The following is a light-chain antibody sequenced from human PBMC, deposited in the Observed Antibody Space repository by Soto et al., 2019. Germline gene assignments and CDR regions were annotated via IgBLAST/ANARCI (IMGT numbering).Light chain of an antibody. CDR3: CSYAGSSSGV. J-gene: IGLJ3*02. CDR2: EVT. CDR1: SSDVGSYNL. V-gene: IGLV2-23*02. Sequence: QSALTQPASVSGSPGQSITISCTGTSSDVGSYNLVSWYQHYPGKAPKLLIYEVTKRPSGVSNRFSGSKSGNTASLTISGLQAEDEADYYCCSYAGSSSGVFGGGTKVTVL.